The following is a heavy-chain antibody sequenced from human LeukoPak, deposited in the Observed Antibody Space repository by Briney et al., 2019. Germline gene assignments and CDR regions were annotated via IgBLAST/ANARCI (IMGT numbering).Heavy chain of an antibody. CDR1: GFTFSSYW. Sequence: GGSLRLSCAASGFTFSSYWMHWVRQPPGKGLVWVSRISTDGSSTTYADSVRGRFTVSRDSAKNTLYLQMNSLRAEDTAVYYCAREYSSSSGRVFDCWGQGTLATVSS. J-gene: IGHJ4*02. CDR2: ISTDGSST. CDR3: AREYSSSSGRVFDC. D-gene: IGHD6-6*01. V-gene: IGHV3-74*01.